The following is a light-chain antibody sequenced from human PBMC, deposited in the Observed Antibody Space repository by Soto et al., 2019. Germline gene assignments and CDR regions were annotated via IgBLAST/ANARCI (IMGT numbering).Light chain of an antibody. CDR1: QSITTSQ. CDR2: GVS. J-gene: IGKJ1*01. Sequence: EIVLTQSPGTLSLSPGERATLFCRASQSITTSQLAWYQQKPGQAPRVLIFGVSSRATGIPDRFSGSGSGTDFTLTISRLEPEDFAIYYCQQYASSPRTFGQGNTVEIK. CDR3: QQYASSPRT. V-gene: IGKV3-20*01.